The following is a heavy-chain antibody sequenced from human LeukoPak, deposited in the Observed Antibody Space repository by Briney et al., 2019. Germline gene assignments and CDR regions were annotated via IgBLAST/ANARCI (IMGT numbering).Heavy chain of an antibody. D-gene: IGHD6-13*01. J-gene: IGHJ3*02. CDR2: INAGNGNT. V-gene: IGHV1-3*03. CDR1: GYTFTNYA. CDR3: ARGPYPYSSSWYLGWATHVGNAFDI. Sequence: GASVKVSCKASGYTFTNYAINWVRQAPGQRLEWMGWINAGNGNTKYSQEFQGRVTITRNTSISTAYMELSSLRSEDTAVYYCARGPYPYSSSWYLGWATHVGNAFDIWGQGTMVTVSS.